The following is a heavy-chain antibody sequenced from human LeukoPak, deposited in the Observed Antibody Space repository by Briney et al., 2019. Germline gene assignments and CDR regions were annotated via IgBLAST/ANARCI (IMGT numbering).Heavy chain of an antibody. CDR1: GYSFTSYW. V-gene: IGHV5-51*01. Sequence: RGESLKISCKGSGYSFTSYWIGWVRQMPGKGLGWMGVIYPGDSDTRYSPSFQGQVTISADKSISTAYLQWSSLKASDTAMYYCARRDYGDYVLIDYWGQGALVTVSS. CDR3: ARRDYGDYVLIDY. CDR2: IYPGDSDT. J-gene: IGHJ4*02. D-gene: IGHD4-17*01.